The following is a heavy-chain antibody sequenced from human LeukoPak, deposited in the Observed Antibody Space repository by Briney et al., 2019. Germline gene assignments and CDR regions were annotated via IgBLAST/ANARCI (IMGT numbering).Heavy chain of an antibody. J-gene: IGHJ4*02. V-gene: IGHV4-4*07. Sequence: SETLSLTCTVSGGSISNYDWSWIRQPAGKGLEWIGRIYTSGSTYYNPSLKSRVTISVDTSKNQFSLKLSSVTAADTAVYYCARGPDYGDYADYWGQGTLVTVSS. CDR3: ARGPDYGDYADY. CDR2: IYTSGST. CDR1: GGSISNYD. D-gene: IGHD4-17*01.